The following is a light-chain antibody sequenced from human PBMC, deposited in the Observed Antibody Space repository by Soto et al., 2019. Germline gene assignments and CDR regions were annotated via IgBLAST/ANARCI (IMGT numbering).Light chain of an antibody. J-gene: IGKJ3*01. V-gene: IGKV3-20*01. CDR2: GAS. CDR3: QQYASSPRIT. Sequence: EIVLTQSPGTLSLSPGERATLSCRASQSVSSSYLAWYQQKPGQAPRLLIYGASSRATGIPDRFSGSGSGTDFTLTISRLEPEYFAVYYCQQYASSPRITFGPGTKVDIK. CDR1: QSVSSSY.